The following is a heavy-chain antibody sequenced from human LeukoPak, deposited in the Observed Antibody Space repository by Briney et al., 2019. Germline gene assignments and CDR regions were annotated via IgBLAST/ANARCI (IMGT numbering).Heavy chain of an antibody. CDR3: AREVSEGFDF. CDR1: GFPFSSYW. D-gene: IGHD3-22*01. V-gene: IGHV3-21*01. Sequence: GGSLRLSCVASGFPFSSYWMTWVRQAPGKGLEWVSSFGTRSTSIYHAGSVKGRFAISRDNAKNSLYLQMNSLRAEDTALYYCAREVSEGFDFWGQGTLVAVSS. CDR2: FGTRSTSI. J-gene: IGHJ4*02.